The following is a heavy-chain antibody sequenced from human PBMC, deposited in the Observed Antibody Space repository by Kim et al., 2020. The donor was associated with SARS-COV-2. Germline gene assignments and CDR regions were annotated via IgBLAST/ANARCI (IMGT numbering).Heavy chain of an antibody. Sequence: GGSLRLSCAGSGFSFSTYSMNWVRQAPGKGLEWVSSISSSGDFKYYADSVKGRFTISRDNAEKSSYLLMNSLRAEDTAVYYCARDSSYCTTAKCYHYYYSLDLWGQGTTVTVSS. J-gene: IGHJ6*02. CDR1: GFSFSTYS. D-gene: IGHD2-8*01. V-gene: IGHV3-21*01. CDR3: ARDSSYCTTAKCYHYYYSLDL. CDR2: ISSSGDFK.